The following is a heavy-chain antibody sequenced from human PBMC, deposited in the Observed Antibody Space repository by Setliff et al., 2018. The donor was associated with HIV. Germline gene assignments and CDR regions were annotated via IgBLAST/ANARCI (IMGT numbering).Heavy chain of an antibody. D-gene: IGHD1-26*01. CDR3: ARAPSSYSGSFGWFDP. CDR2: IYYSGST. Sequence: SETLSLTCTVSGGSISSGGYYWSWIRQHPGKGLEWIGYIYYSGSTYYNPSLKSRVTISLDTSKHQFSLKLSSVTAADTAVYYCARAPSSYSGSFGWFDPWGQGTLVTVSS. CDR1: GGSISSGGYY. V-gene: IGHV4-31*03. J-gene: IGHJ5*02.